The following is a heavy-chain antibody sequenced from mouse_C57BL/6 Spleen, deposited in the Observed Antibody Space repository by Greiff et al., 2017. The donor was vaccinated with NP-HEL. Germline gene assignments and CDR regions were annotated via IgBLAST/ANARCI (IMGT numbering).Heavy chain of an antibody. J-gene: IGHJ4*01. D-gene: IGHD2-2*01. Sequence: QVQLQQSGAELVKPGASVKMSCKASGYTFTTYPIEWMKQNHGKSLEWIGNFHPYNDDTKYNEKFKGKATLTVEKSSSTVYLELNRFTSDDTDVYYCARGYDVDYAMDYWGQGTSVTVSS. CDR2: FHPYNDDT. CDR3: ARGYDVDYAMDY. V-gene: IGHV1-47*01. CDR1: GYTFTTYP.